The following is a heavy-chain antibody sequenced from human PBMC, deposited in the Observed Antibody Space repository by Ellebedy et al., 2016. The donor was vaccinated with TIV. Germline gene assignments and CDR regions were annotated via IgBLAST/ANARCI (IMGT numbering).Heavy chain of an antibody. D-gene: IGHD3-22*01. CDR1: GGSISSYY. V-gene: IGHV4-59*01. J-gene: IGHJ4*02. Sequence: MPSETLSLTCTVSGGSISSYYWNWIRQPPGKGLEWLGHIYDRGSANYHPSLKIRVAISVNTSKNQFSLKLTSVTAADTAVYYCARDAYYYDSSGYRDFYFDFWGQGTLVTVSS. CDR3: ARDAYYYDSSGYRDFYFDF. CDR2: IYDRGSA.